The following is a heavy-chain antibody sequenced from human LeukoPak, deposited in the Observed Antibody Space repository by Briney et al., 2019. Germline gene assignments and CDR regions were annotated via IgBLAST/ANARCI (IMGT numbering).Heavy chain of an antibody. D-gene: IGHD2-21*01. CDR2: ISGRGGST. CDR1: GFPFSSYA. V-gene: IGHV3-23*01. Sequence: GGPLTLSCAPSGFPFSSYAWSWFRQAPGGGLEWVSAISGRGGSTYYADSVKGRFTISRDSSKTTLFPQMNRLRPEDAAVYYCAKAPVTTCRGAYCYPFDYWGQGTLVTVSS. J-gene: IGHJ4*02. CDR3: AKAPVTTCRGAYCYPFDY.